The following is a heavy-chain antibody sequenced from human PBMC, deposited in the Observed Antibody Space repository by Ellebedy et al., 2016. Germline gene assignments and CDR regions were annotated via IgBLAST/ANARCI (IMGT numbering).Heavy chain of an antibody. V-gene: IGHV1-46*03. J-gene: IGHJ4*02. CDR3: SRSEGDF. CDR2: INPGGTQT. Sequence: ASVKVSXXTSGYMFTSIYIHWVRHAPGQGIEWIGTINPGGTQTSYAQKFQGRVTLTSDTSTSTVYMELTSLRSDDTAVYYCSRSEGDFWGQGTLVTVSS. CDR1: GYMFTSIY.